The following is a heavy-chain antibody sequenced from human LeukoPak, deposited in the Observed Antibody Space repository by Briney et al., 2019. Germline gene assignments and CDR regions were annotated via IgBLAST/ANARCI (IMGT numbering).Heavy chain of an antibody. CDR2: INSDGSST. Sequence: GGSLRLSCAASGFTFSSYWMHWVRQAPGKGLVWVSRINSDGSSTSYADSVKGRFTISRDNAKNSLYLQMNSLRAEDTAVYYCARKTRVGATDYWGQGTLVTVSS. J-gene: IGHJ4*02. CDR3: ARKTRVGATDY. D-gene: IGHD1-26*01. CDR1: GFTFSSYW. V-gene: IGHV3-74*01.